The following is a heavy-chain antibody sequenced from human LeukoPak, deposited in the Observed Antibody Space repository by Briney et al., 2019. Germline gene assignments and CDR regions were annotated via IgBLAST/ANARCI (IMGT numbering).Heavy chain of an antibody. J-gene: IGHJ5*02. V-gene: IGHV4-30-2*01. D-gene: IGHD6-13*01. Sequence: SETLSLTCAVSGGSISSGGYSWSWIRQPPGKGLEWIGYIYHSGSTYYNPSLKSRVTISVDRSKNQFSLKLSSVTAADTAVYYCARGIAAAGTPSGNWFDPWGQRTLVTVSS. CDR3: ARGIAAAGTPSGNWFDP. CDR2: IYHSGST. CDR1: GGSISSGGYS.